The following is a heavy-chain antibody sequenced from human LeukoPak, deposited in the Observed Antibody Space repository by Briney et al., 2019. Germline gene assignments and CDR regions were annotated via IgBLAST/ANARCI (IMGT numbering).Heavy chain of an antibody. CDR1: GGSISSYY. J-gene: IGHJ5*02. Sequence: KTSETLSLTCTVSGGSISSYYWSWIRQPAGKGLEWIGRIYASGSTNYNPSLKSRVTMSVDTSKSQFPLKLISVTAADTAVYYCARDPRGIVGANHYWFDPWGQGTLVTVSS. CDR2: IYASGST. CDR3: ARDPRGIVGANHYWFDP. V-gene: IGHV4-4*07. D-gene: IGHD1-26*01.